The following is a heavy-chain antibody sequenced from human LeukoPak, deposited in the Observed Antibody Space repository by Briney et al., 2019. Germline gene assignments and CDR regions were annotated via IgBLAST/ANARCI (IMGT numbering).Heavy chain of an antibody. Sequence: GGSLRLSCAASGFTFSDYYMSWIRQAPGKGPEWVSYISSSGSTIYYADSVKGRFTISRDNAKNSLYLQMNSLRAEDTAVYYCARVAGYGSGIKGHDAFDIWGQGTMVTVSS. D-gene: IGHD3-10*01. CDR3: ARVAGYGSGIKGHDAFDI. J-gene: IGHJ3*02. CDR1: GFTFSDYY. CDR2: ISSSGSTI. V-gene: IGHV3-11*01.